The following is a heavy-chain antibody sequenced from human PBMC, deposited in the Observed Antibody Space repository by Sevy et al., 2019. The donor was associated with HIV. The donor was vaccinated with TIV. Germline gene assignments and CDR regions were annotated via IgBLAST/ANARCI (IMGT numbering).Heavy chain of an antibody. V-gene: IGHV1-69*13. CDR3: ARASGSYGGDYFDY. CDR2: IIPIFGTA. CDR1: GGTFSSYA. Sequence: ASVKVSCKASGGTFSSYAISWVRQAPGQGLEWMGGIIPIFGTANYAQKFQGRVTITADESTSTAYMELGSLRSEDTAVYYCARASGSYGGDYFDYWGQGTLVTVSS. D-gene: IGHD1-26*01. J-gene: IGHJ4*02.